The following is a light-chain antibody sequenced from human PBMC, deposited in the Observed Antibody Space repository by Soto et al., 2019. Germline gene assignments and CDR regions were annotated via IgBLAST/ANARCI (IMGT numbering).Light chain of an antibody. J-gene: IGKJ2*01. V-gene: IGKV1-39*01. CDR1: QSINVY. Sequence: DIQMTQSPSSLSASVGDRVTIACRASQSINVYLNWYQQRPGKAPKILIYAASSFQSGVPSRFSGSGSGTDFTLTINSLQPEDFATYYCQQSYSTPYTFGQGTKVEIK. CDR2: AAS. CDR3: QQSYSTPYT.